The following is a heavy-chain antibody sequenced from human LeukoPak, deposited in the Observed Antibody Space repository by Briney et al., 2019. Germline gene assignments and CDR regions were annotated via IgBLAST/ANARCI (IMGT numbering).Heavy chain of an antibody. CDR3: ARVETVADAFDI. J-gene: IGHJ3*02. V-gene: IGHV4-59*01. Sequence: SETLSLTCTVSGGSISSYYWSWIRQPPGKGLEWIGYIYYSGSTNYNPSLKSRVTISVDTSKNQFSLKLSSVTAADPAVYYCARVETVADAFDIWGQGTMVTVSS. CDR1: GGSISSYY. D-gene: IGHD6-19*01. CDR2: IYYSGST.